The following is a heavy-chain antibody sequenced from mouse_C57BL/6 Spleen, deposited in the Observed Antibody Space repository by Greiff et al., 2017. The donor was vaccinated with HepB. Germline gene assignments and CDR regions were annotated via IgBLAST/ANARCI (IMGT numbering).Heavy chain of an antibody. V-gene: IGHV5-4*03. D-gene: IGHD1-1*01. J-gene: IGHJ3*01. CDR3: ARAYYYGAANPLFAY. CDR2: ISDGGSYT. CDR1: GFTFSSYA. Sequence: EVMLVESGGGLVKPGGSLKLSCAASGFTFSSYAMSWVRQTPEKRLEWVATISDGGSYTYYPDNVKGRFTISRDNAKNNLYLQMSHLKSEDTAMYYCARAYYYGAANPLFAYWGQGTLVTVSA.